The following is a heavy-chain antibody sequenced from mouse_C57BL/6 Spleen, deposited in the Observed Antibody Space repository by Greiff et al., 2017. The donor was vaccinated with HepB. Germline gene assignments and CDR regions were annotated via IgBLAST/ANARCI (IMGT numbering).Heavy chain of an antibody. Sequence: VQLQQSGPELVKPGASVKISCKASGYAFSSSWMNWVKQRPGKGLEWIGRIYPGDGDTNYNGKFKGKATLTADKSSSTAYMQLSSLKSEDSAVYFCARAYYGSSYGFAYWGQGTLVTVSA. J-gene: IGHJ3*01. CDR1: GYAFSSSW. CDR3: ARAYYGSSYGFAY. V-gene: IGHV1-82*01. CDR2: IYPGDGDT. D-gene: IGHD1-1*01.